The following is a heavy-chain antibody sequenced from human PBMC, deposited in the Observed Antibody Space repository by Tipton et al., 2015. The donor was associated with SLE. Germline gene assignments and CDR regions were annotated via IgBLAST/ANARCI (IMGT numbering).Heavy chain of an antibody. V-gene: IGHV4-34*01. CDR1: GGSFSGYY. Sequence: TLSLTCAVYGGSFSGYYWSWIRQPPGKGLEWIGEINHSGSTNYNPSLKSRVTISVDTSKNQFSLKLSSVTAADTAVYYCVRGEDSSGWYEGSFWGQRPLLTVSS. J-gene: IGHJ4*02. CDR2: INHSGST. D-gene: IGHD6-19*01. CDR3: VRGEDSSGWYEGSF.